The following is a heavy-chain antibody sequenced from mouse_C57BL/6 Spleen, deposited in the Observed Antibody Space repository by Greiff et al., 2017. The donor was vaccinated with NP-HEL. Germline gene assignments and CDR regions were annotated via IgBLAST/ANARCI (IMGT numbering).Heavy chain of an antibody. CDR2: IYPSDSET. Sequence: QVQLKQPGAELVRPGSSVKLSCKASGYTFTSYWMDWVKQRPGQGLEWIGNIYPSDSETHYNQKFKDKATLTVDKSSSTAYMQLSSLTSEDSAVYYCARADYGNYYFDYWGQGTTLTVSS. CDR3: ARADYGNYYFDY. D-gene: IGHD2-1*01. V-gene: IGHV1-61*01. CDR1: GYTFTSYW. J-gene: IGHJ2*01.